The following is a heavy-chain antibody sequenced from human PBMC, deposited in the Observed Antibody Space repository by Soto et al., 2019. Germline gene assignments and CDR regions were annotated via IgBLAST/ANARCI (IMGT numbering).Heavy chain of an antibody. Sequence: GGSLRLSCAASGFTFSSYGMHWVRQAPGKGLEWVAVISYDGSNKYYADSVKGRFTISRDNSKNTLYLQMNSLIAEDTAVYYCAIIGSFGELFSRGFGYWGQGTLVTVSS. CDR1: GFTFSSYG. CDR3: AIIGSFGELFSRGFGY. D-gene: IGHD3-10*01. V-gene: IGHV3-30*03. CDR2: ISYDGSNK. J-gene: IGHJ4*02.